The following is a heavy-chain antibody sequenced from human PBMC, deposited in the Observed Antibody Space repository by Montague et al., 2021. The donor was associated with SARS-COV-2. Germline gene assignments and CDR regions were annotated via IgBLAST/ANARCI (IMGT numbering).Heavy chain of an antibody. V-gene: IGHV4-59*12. J-gene: IGHJ4*02. CDR3: ARGQEVYAINGDLNY. CDR1: GGSISNYY. CDR2: MYYSGST. D-gene: IGHD2-8*01. Sequence: SETLSLTCTVSGGSISNYYWSWIRQSPGKGLEWIAYMYYSGSTKYNLSLKSRATISVDTSKNQFSLKLSSVTAADTAVYYCARGQEVYAINGDLNYWGQGTLVTVSS.